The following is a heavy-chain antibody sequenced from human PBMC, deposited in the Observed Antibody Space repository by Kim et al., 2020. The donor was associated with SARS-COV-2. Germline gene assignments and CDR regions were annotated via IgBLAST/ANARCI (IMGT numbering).Heavy chain of an antibody. V-gene: IGHV3-15*01. CDR2: IKSKTDGGTT. CDR3: TTELYDGSWSYTAPAL. Sequence: GGSLRLSCAASGFTFSNAWMSWVRQAPGKGLEWVGRIKSKTDGGTTDYDAPVKGRFTISRDDSKNTLYLQMNSLKTEDTAVYYCTTELYDGSWSYTAPALWGQGPLVTVSS. J-gene: IGHJ4*02. CDR1: GFTFSNAW. D-gene: IGHD3-10*01.